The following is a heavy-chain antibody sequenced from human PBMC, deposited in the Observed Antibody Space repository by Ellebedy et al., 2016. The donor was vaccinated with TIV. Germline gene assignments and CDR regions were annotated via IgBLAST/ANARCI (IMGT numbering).Heavy chain of an antibody. J-gene: IGHJ3*02. Sequence: PGGSLRLSCAASGITFSTYTMDWVRQAPGKRLEWVSYISSTGTTIYYADSVKGRFTISRDNAKISLYLQMNSLTAEDTAVYYCASGAYDIWGQGTMVTVSS. CDR1: GITFSTYT. CDR2: ISSTGTTI. CDR3: ASGAYDI. V-gene: IGHV3-48*04.